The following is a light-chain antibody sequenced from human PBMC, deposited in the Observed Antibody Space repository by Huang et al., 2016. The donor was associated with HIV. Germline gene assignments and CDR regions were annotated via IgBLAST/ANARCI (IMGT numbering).Light chain of an antibody. CDR2: DAS. V-gene: IGKV1-33*01. J-gene: IGKJ1*01. Sequence: DIQMTQSPSSLSASVGDRVTITCQASQDISNYLNWYQQKPGKAPKLLIYDASNLETGVSSRFSGSGSRTDFTFTISSLQPEDIATYYCQHYDNLRTFGQGTKVEIK. CDR3: QHYDNLRT. CDR1: QDISNY.